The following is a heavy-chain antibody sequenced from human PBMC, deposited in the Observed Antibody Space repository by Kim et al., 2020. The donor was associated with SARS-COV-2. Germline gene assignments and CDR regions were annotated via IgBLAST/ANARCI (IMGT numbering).Heavy chain of an antibody. Sequence: GESLKISCKTFGYSFTNYWIGWVRQMPGRGLEWMGIFYPGDSDTRYSPSFQGQVTLSADRSTSTAYLQWSSLKASDTAIYYCARYGGLATGYTWFDPWGQ. J-gene: IGHJ5*02. D-gene: IGHD3-16*01. CDR3: ARYGGLATGYTWFDP. CDR2: FYPGDSDT. V-gene: IGHV5-51*01. CDR1: GYSFTNYW.